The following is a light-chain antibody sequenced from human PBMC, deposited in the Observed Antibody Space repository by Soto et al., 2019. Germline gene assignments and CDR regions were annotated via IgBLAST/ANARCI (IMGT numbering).Light chain of an antibody. CDR3: GTWDYSLTAFV. CDR1: TSNIVNNF. CDR2: DNN. Sequence: QSALTQPPSVSASPGEKVTISCSGGTSNIVNNFVSWYRQLPGTAPQLLIHDNNKRPSGIPERFSGSKGGSSATLGITGLQTGDEALYYCGTWDYSLTAFVFGGGTKLTVL. V-gene: IGLV1-51*01. J-gene: IGLJ2*01.